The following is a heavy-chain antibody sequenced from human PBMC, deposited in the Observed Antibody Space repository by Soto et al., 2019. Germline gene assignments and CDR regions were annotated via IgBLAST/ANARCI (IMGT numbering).Heavy chain of an antibody. CDR2: IYYNGRT. J-gene: IGHJ6*02. V-gene: IGHV4-39*01. CDR3: GRRPKSGSFHYYGVDV. Sequence: SSETLSLTCTVSGGSVSSSSYYWDWIRQSPGKGLEWIGHIYYNGRTYYNPSLKSRVTISVDTSKNQFSLNLSSVTAADTAVYYCGRRPKSGSFHYYGVDVWGRGTTVTVSS. D-gene: IGHD1-26*01. CDR1: GGSVSSSSYY.